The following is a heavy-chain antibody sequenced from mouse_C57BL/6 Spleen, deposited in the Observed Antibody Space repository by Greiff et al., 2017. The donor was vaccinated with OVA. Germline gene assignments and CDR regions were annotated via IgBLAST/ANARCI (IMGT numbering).Heavy chain of an antibody. Sequence: VQLQQPGAELVKPGASVKLSCKASGYTFTSYWMHWVKQRPGQGLEWIGMIHPNSGSTNYNEKFKSKATLTVDKSSSTAYMQLSSLTSEDSAVYYCASPPHYYGSSLDYWGQGTTLTVSS. CDR1: GYTFTSYW. J-gene: IGHJ2*01. CDR3: ASPPHYYGSSLDY. D-gene: IGHD1-1*01. CDR2: IHPNSGST. V-gene: IGHV1-64*01.